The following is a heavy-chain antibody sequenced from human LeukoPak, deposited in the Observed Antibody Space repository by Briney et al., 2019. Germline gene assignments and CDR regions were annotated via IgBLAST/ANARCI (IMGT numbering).Heavy chain of an antibody. J-gene: IGHJ4*02. Sequence: AGGSLRLSCAASGFTFSDHIMNWVRQLPGKRLEWVAYVSGSGSTEYYADSVKGRFTISRDNGRSSLYLQMNSLRVEDTALYYCVRQFASWGQGTLVTVSS. CDR1: GFTFSDHI. CDR2: VSGSGSTE. V-gene: IGHV3-48*01. CDR3: VRQFAS.